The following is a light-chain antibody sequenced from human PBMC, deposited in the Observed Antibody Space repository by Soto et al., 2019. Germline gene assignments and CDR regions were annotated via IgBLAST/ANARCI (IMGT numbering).Light chain of an antibody. J-gene: IGKJ1*01. CDR3: HQYNGWPRT. V-gene: IGKV3-15*01. CDR2: GAS. Sequence: EIVMTQSPATLSASPGERATLSCRASQSVRSNLAWYQQKPGQAPRLLIYGASTRATGIPARFSGGGSGTEFTLTITSLQSEDFAVYYCHQYNGWPRTFGQGTKVDIK. CDR1: QSVRSN.